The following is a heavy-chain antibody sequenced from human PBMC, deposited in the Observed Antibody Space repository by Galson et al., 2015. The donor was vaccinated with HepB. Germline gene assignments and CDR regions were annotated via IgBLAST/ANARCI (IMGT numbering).Heavy chain of an antibody. CDR3: ARSYYYDCSGYARDAFDI. Sequence: PALVKPTKTLTLPCTFSGFSLSTSGMRVSWIREPPGKALEWLARCDWDDEKYYSTSLKTRLTISKDTSKNQVVLTRTNMDPVDTATYYCARSYYYDCSGYARDAFDIWGQGTMVTVSS. CDR1: GFSLSTSGMR. V-gene: IGHV2-70*04. CDR2: CDWDDEK. J-gene: IGHJ3*02. D-gene: IGHD3-22*01.